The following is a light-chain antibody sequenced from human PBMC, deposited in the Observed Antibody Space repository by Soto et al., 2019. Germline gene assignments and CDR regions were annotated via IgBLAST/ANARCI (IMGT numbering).Light chain of an antibody. CDR2: EVN. CDR3: SSCTSTNTLYV. J-gene: IGLJ1*01. Sequence: QSALTQPASVSGSPGQSITISCTGTSSDVGGHNYVSWYQQHPGIAPKLMIYEVNNRPSGVSNRFSGSKSGNTASLTISGLQAEDEADYYCSSCTSTNTLYVFGSGTKLTVL. V-gene: IGLV2-14*01. CDR1: SSDVGGHNY.